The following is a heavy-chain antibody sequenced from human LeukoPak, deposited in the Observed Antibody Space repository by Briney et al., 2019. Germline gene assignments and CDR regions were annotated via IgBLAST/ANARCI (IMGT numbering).Heavy chain of an antibody. D-gene: IGHD6-13*01. CDR3: ARDHSSSSENYCYGMDV. CDR1: GGSISSSSYY. V-gene: IGHV4-39*07. Sequence: PSETLSLTCTVSGGSISSSSYYWGWIRQPPGKGLEWIGSIYYSGSTYYNPSLKSRVTISVDTSKNQFSLKLSSVTAADTAVYYCARDHSSSSENYCYGMDVWGQGTTVTVSS. J-gene: IGHJ6*02. CDR2: IYYSGST.